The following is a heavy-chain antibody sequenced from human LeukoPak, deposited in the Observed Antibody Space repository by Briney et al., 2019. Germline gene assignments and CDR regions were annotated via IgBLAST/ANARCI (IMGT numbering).Heavy chain of an antibody. J-gene: IGHJ6*03. CDR3: ARAYYDFWSGYYTGMYYYYYYYMDV. CDR1: GYTFTSYD. Sequence: ASVKVSCKASGYTFTSYDINWVRQATGQGLEWMGWMNPNSGNTGYAQKFHGRVTMTRNTSISTAYMELRRLRSEDTAVYYCARAYYDFWSGYYTGMYYYYYYYMDVWGKGTTVTVSS. CDR2: MNPNSGNT. D-gene: IGHD3-3*01. V-gene: IGHV1-8*01.